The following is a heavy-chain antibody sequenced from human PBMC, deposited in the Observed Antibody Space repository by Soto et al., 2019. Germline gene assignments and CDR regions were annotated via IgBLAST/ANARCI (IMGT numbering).Heavy chain of an antibody. CDR1: GGSLSSYY. J-gene: IGHJ4*02. CDR3: ARGTTSFRLVDY. Sequence: SETLSLTCTVSGGSLSSYYWSWLRQPPGKGLEWIGYIYHSGSTYYNPSLKSRVTISVDRSKNQFSLKLSSVTAADTAVYYCARGTTSFRLVDYWGQGTLVTVSS. D-gene: IGHD1-7*01. CDR2: IYHSGST. V-gene: IGHV4-59*12.